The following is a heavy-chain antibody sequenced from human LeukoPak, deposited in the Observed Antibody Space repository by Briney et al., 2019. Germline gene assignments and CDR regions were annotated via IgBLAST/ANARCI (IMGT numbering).Heavy chain of an antibody. Sequence: ASVKVSCKASGYTFTGYYMHWVRQAPGQGLEWMGWINPNSGGTNYAQKFQGRVTMTRDTSISTAYMELSRLRSDDTAVYYCARVKYSSSWPNAFDIWGQGTMVTVSS. V-gene: IGHV1-2*02. CDR2: INPNSGGT. CDR3: ARVKYSSSWPNAFDI. D-gene: IGHD6-13*01. J-gene: IGHJ3*02. CDR1: GYTFTGYY.